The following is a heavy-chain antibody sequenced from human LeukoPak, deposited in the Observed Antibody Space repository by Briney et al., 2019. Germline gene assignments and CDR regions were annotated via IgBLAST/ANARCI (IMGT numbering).Heavy chain of an antibody. CDR1: GGSVSSGSYY. CDR3: ARDYYGSGSYYDRLIDY. V-gene: IGHV4-61*01. CDR2: IYYSGST. D-gene: IGHD3-10*01. Sequence: SETLSLTCTVSGGSVSSGSYYWSWIRQPPGKGLEWIGYIYYSGSTNYSPSLKSRVTISLDTSKNQFSLKLSSVTAADTAVYYCARDYYGSGSYYDRLIDYWGQGTLVTVSS. J-gene: IGHJ4*02.